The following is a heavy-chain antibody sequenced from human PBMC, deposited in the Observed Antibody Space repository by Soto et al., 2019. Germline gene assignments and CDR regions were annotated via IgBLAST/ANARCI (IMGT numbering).Heavy chain of an antibody. V-gene: IGHV4-59*01. CDR3: ARGRPIDY. Sequence: QVQLQESGPGLVKPSETLSLTCTVSGGSISSYYWSWIRQPPGKGLEWIGYIYYSGSTNYNPSLKSRVTISVDTSKNQFSLKLSAVTAADTAVYYCARGRPIDYRGQGTLVTVSS. J-gene: IGHJ4*02. CDR2: IYYSGST. CDR1: GGSISSYY.